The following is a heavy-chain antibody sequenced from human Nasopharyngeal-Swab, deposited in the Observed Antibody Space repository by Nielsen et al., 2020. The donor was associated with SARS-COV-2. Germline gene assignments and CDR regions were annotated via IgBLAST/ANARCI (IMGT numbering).Heavy chain of an antibody. D-gene: IGHD3-22*01. Sequence: SETLSLTCTVSGGSISSGDYYWSWIRQPPGKGLEWIGYIYYSGSTYYNPSLKSRVTISVDTSKNQFSLKLSSVTAADTAVYYCARAIANGLLAIVDAFDIWGQGTMVTVSS. J-gene: IGHJ3*02. CDR1: GGSISSGDYY. V-gene: IGHV4-30-4*01. CDR2: IYYSGST. CDR3: ARAIANGLLAIVDAFDI.